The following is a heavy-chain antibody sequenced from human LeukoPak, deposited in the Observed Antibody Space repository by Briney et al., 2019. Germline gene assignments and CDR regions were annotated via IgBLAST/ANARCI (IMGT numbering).Heavy chain of an antibody. Sequence: GASVKVSCKASGYTFTSYYMHWVRQAPGQGLEWMGIINPSGSSTSYAQKFQGRVTMTRDMSTSTVYMELSSLRSEDTAVYYCARDPAAGPNYYYYMDVWGKGTTVTVSS. D-gene: IGHD6-13*01. CDR2: INPSGSST. CDR1: GYTFTSYY. J-gene: IGHJ6*03. V-gene: IGHV1-46*01. CDR3: ARDPAAGPNYYYYMDV.